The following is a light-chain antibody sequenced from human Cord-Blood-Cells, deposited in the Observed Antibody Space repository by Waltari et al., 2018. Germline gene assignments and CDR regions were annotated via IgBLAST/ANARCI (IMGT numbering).Light chain of an antibody. CDR2: GNS. CDR3: QSYDSSLSGWV. V-gene: IGLV1-40*01. J-gene: IGLJ3*02. Sequence: QSVLTQPPSVSGAPGQRVTISCTGSSSNIGAGYDVHWYQQLPGTAPKLLIWGNSTGPSGVPDRFSGSKSGTSASRAITGLQAEDEADYYCQSYDSSLSGWVFGGGTKLTVL. CDR1: SSNIGAGYD.